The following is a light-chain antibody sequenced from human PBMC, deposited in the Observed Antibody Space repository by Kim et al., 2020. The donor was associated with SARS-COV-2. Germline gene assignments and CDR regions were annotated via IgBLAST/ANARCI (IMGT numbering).Light chain of an antibody. CDR1: SLTRKS. Sequence: SYELTQPPSVSVGPGETATLACGGDSLTRKSVLWYQQKPGQAPVLFDSSGRPPGMPARFSGSKSANTATLTITKVEAGDEADYYCQVWDSSSAHVVFGGGTQLTVL. CDR3: QVWDSSSAHVV. V-gene: IGLV3-21*02. J-gene: IGLJ2*01. CDR2: S.